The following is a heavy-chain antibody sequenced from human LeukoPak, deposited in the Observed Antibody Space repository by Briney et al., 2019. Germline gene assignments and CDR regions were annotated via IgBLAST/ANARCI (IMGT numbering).Heavy chain of an antibody. CDR3: AGEGHYYDSSGYYYGGEDY. Sequence: PSEXLSLTCTVSGGSISSYYWSWIRQPAGKGLEWIGRIYTRGSTNYNPSLKSRGTMSVDTSKNHFSLNLSSVTAADTAVYYCAGEGHYYDSSGYYYGGEDYWGQGTLVTVSS. CDR1: GGSISSYY. CDR2: IYTRGST. D-gene: IGHD3-22*01. J-gene: IGHJ4*02. V-gene: IGHV4-4*07.